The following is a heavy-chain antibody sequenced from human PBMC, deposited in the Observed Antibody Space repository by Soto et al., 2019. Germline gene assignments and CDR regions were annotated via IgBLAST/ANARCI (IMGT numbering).Heavy chain of an antibody. D-gene: IGHD3-10*01. CDR2: IYYSGSA. CDR1: GGSISSYY. V-gene: IGHV4-59*01. CDR3: AGGVAMVRGHYGMDV. Sequence: PSETLSLTCTVSGGSISSYYWSWIRQPPGKGLEWIGYIYYSGSANYNPSLKSRVTISVDTSKNQFSLKLSSVTAADTAVYYCAGGVAMVRGHYGMDVWGQGTTVTVSS. J-gene: IGHJ6*02.